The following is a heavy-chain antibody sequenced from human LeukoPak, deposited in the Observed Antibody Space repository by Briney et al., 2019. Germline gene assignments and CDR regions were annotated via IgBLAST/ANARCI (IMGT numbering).Heavy chain of an antibody. CDR3: ARGGLYCSGGSCLRFDP. V-gene: IGHV1-69*01. D-gene: IGHD2-15*01. CDR2: IIPILCTS. CDR1: GGTFSSYV. Sequence: GASVKVSCKASGGTFSSYVISWVRQAPGQGLAWMGGIIPILCTSNYAQKFQGRVTITADESTSTAYMELSSLRSEDTAVYYCARGGLYCSGGSCLRFDPWGQGTLVTVSS. J-gene: IGHJ5*02.